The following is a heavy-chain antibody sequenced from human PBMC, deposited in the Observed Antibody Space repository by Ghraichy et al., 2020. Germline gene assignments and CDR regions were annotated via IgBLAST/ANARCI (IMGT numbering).Heavy chain of an antibody. D-gene: IGHD3-22*01. CDR2: INHSGST. Sequence: SQTLSLNCAVYGGSFSGYYWSWIRQPPGKGLEWIGEINHSGSTNYNPSLKSRVTISVDTSKNQFSLKLSSVTAADTAVYYCASSPALYYYDSSGKGAFDIWGQGTMVTVSS. J-gene: IGHJ3*02. CDR1: GGSFSGYY. V-gene: IGHV4-34*01. CDR3: ASSPALYYYDSSGKGAFDI.